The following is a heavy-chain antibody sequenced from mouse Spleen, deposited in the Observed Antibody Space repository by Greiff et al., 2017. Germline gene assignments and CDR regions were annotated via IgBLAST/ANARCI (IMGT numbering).Heavy chain of an antibody. CDR1: GYTFTDYY. J-gene: IGHJ2*01. Sequence: VQLKESGPVLVKPGASVKMSCKASGYTFTDYYMNWVKQSHGKSLEWIGVINPYNGGTSYNQKFKGKATLTVDKSSSTAYMELNSLTSEDSAVYYCARGGLRNYFDYWGQGTTLTVSS. CDR2: INPYNGGT. D-gene: IGHD2-2*01. CDR3: ARGGLRNYFDY. V-gene: IGHV1-19*01.